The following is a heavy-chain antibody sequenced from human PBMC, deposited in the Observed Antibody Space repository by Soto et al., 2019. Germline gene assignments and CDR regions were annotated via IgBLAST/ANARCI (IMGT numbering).Heavy chain of an antibody. Sequence: SLRLSCAASGFTFSSYGMHWVRQAPGKGLEWVAVISYDGSNKYYADSVKGRFTISRDNSKNTLYLQMNSLRAEDTAVYYCAKDPSYYYDSSGYFRGGEIGYFDYWGQGTLVTVS. D-gene: IGHD3-22*01. CDR1: GFTFSSYG. CDR2: ISYDGSNK. J-gene: IGHJ4*02. V-gene: IGHV3-30*18. CDR3: AKDPSYYYDSSGYFRGGEIGYFDY.